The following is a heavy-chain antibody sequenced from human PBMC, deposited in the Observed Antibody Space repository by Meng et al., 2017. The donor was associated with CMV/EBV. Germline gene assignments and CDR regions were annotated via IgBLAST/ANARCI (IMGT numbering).Heavy chain of an antibody. CDR3: ARAIHGAQVVPAKLTVYYYGMDV. CDR2: IYSGGST. D-gene: IGHD2-2*01. V-gene: IGHV3-53*01. CDR1: GFTVSSNY. J-gene: IGHJ6*02. Sequence: GGSLRLSCAASGFTVSSNYMSWVRQAPGKGLEWVSVIYSGGSTYYPDSVKGRFTISRDNSKNTLYLQMNSLRAEDTAVYYCARAIHGAQVVPAKLTVYYYGMDVWGQGTTVTVSS.